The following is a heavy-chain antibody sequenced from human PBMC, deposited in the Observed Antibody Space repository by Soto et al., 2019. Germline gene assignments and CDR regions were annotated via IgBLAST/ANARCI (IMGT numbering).Heavy chain of an antibody. V-gene: IGHV3-11*06. CDR1: GFTFSDYY. CDR3: ARYDLYDILTGYYDY. CDR2: ISSSSSYT. Sequence: GGSLRLSCAASGFTFSDYYMSWIRQAPGKGLEWVSYISSSSSYTNYADSVKGRFTISRDNAKNSLYLQMNSLRAEDTAVYYCARYDLYDILTGYYDYWGQGTLVTVSS. D-gene: IGHD3-9*01. J-gene: IGHJ4*02.